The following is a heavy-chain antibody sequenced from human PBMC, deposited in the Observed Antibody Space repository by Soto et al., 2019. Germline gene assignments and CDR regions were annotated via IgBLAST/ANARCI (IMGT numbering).Heavy chain of an antibody. Sequence: PSETLSLTCTVSGGSISSYYWSWIRQPPGKGLEWIGYMYYGGRTNYNPSLKSRVTISVDTSKMQVSLKLSSVTAADTAVYFCARGTPSPLIVRSSRGPWFDPWGHGTLVTVSP. V-gene: IGHV4-59*08. CDR2: MYYGGRT. CDR3: ARGTPSPLIVRSSRGPWFDP. CDR1: GGSISSYY. J-gene: IGHJ5*02. D-gene: IGHD2-15*01.